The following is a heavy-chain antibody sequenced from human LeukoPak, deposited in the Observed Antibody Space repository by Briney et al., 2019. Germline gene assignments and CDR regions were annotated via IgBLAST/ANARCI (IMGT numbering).Heavy chain of an antibody. D-gene: IGHD2-2*01. CDR3: ARDLEVVPAATGYFDY. CDR2: ISYDGSNK. CDR1: GFTFSSYA. V-gene: IGHV3-30*04. J-gene: IGHJ4*02. Sequence: GRSLRLSCAASGFTFSSYAMHWVRQAPGKGLEWVAVISYDGSNKYYADSVKGRFTISRDNSKNTLYLQMNSLRAEDTAVYYCARDLEVVPAATGYFDYWGQGTLVTVSS.